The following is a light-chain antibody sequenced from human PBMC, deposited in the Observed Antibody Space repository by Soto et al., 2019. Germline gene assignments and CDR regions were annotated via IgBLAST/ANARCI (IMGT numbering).Light chain of an antibody. Sequence: QSALTQPASMSGSPGQSITISCTGTSGDVGGYNSVSWFQQHPGKAPKLMIYDVSTRPSGISDRFSGSKSGNTASLTISGLQAEDEADYYCSSYSSSNTLYVFGTGTKVTVL. V-gene: IGLV2-14*03. CDR1: SGDVGGYNS. CDR2: DVS. CDR3: SSYSSSNTLYV. J-gene: IGLJ1*01.